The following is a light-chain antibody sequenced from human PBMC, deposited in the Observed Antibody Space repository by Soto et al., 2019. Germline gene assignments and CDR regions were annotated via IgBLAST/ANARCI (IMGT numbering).Light chain of an antibody. CDR1: QSISSY. J-gene: IGKJ1*01. Sequence: DIQMTQSPSSLSSSVGDRVTITCRASQSISSYLNWYQQKPGKAPKLLIYAASSLQSGVPSRLSGSGSGTEFTLTISSMQPDDFATYYCQQYNSYWTFGQGTKVYIK. V-gene: IGKV1-39*01. CDR3: QQYNSYWT. CDR2: AAS.